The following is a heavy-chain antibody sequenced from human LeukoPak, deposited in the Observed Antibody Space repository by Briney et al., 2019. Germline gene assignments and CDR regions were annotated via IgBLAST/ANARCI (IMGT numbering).Heavy chain of an antibody. V-gene: IGHV1-69*06. J-gene: IGHJ6*03. CDR2: IIPIFGTA. CDR1: GGTFSSYS. D-gene: IGHD3-10*01. CDR3: ARGRARYYGSGSYYGPSYYYYMDV. Sequence: SVKVSCKASGGTFSSYSISWVRQAPGQGLEWMGGIIPIFGTANYAQKFQGRVTITADKSTSTAYMELSSLRSEDTAVYYCARGRARYYGSGSYYGPSYYYYMDVWGKGTTVTISS.